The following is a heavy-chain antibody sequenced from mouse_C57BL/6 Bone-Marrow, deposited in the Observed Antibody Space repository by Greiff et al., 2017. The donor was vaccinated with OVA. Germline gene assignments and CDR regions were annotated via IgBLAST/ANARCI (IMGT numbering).Heavy chain of an antibody. V-gene: IGHV1-59*01. CDR3: ARWEGLLFAY. J-gene: IGHJ3*01. Sequence: QVQLQQPGAELVRSGTSVKLSCKASGYTFTSYWMHWVKQRPGQGLEWIGVIDPSDSYTNYNQKFKGKATLTVDTSSSTAYMQLSSLTSEDSAVYYCARWEGLLFAYWGQGTLVTVSA. CDR2: IDPSDSYT. CDR1: GYTFTSYW. D-gene: IGHD3-3*01.